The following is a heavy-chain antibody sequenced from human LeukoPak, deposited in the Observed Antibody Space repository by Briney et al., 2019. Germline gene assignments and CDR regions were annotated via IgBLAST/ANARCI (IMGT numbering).Heavy chain of an antibody. CDR2: ISYDGTNK. CDR3: ARAPMSYDSSGFGGAFDI. CDR1: GFTFSNYA. D-gene: IGHD3-22*01. Sequence: QTGGSLRLSCAASGFTFSNYAMHWVRQAPGKGLEWVAVISYDGTNKYHADSVKGRFTISRDNSKNTMYLQMNSLRAEDTAMYYCARAPMSYDSSGFGGAFDIWGQGTMVTVSS. V-gene: IGHV3-30-3*01. J-gene: IGHJ3*02.